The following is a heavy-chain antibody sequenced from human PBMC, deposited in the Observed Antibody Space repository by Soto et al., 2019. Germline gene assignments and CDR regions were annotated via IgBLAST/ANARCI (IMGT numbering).Heavy chain of an antibody. CDR3: AKRKGDQSYYYYYMDV. J-gene: IGHJ6*03. CDR2: ISGSGGST. Sequence: GGSLRLSCAASGFTFSSYAMSWVRQAPGKGLEWVSAISGSGGSTYYADSVKGRFTISRDNSKNTLYLQMNSLRAEDTAVYYCAKRKGDQSYYYYYMDVWGKGTTVTLSS. V-gene: IGHV3-23*01. CDR1: GFTFSSYA. D-gene: IGHD2-21*02.